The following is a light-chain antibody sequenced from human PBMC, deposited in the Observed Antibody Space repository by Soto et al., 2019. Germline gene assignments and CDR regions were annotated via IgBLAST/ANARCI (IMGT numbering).Light chain of an antibody. J-gene: IGKJ2*01. CDR1: QSVSTW. V-gene: IGKV1-5*03. CDR2: KAS. CDR3: HSYTRYSA. Sequence: DIQMTQSPSTLSASVGDRVSITCRASQSVSTWLAWYQQKPGKAPKLLSSKASSLESGVPSTFGGSGSGTEFPLTISSPQPDYFETYYCHSYTRYSAFGQGTKLVL.